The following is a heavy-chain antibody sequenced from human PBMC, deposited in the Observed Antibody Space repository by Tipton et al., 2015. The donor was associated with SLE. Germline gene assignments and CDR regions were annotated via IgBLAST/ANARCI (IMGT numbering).Heavy chain of an antibody. D-gene: IGHD5-24*01. V-gene: IGHV3-30*02. J-gene: IGHJ3*02. CDR2: IRYDGSNE. CDR1: GFTFSSYG. Sequence: SLRLSCAAYGFTFSSYGMHWVRQAPGKGLERVAFIRYDGSNEYYADSVKGRFTISRDNAKNSLYLQMNSLRVEDTAVYYCATTRDDCFDNWGQVSMVAVSS. CDR3: ATTRDDCFDN.